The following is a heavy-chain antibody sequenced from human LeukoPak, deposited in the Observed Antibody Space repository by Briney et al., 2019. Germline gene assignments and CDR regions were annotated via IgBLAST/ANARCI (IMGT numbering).Heavy chain of an antibody. D-gene: IGHD2-2*01. CDR1: GFTFSSYS. CDR2: ISSSSSYI. J-gene: IGHJ4*02. V-gene: IGHV3-21*01. Sequence: PGGSLRLSCAASGFTFSSYSMNWVRQAPGKGLEWVSSISSSSSYIYYADSVKGRFTISRDNAKNSLYLQMNSLRAEDTAVYYCASADYCSSTSCYYFDYWGQGTLVTVSS. CDR3: ASADYCSSTSCYYFDY.